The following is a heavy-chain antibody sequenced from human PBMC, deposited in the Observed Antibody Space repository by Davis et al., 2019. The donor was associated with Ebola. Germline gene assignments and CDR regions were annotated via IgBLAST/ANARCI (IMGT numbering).Heavy chain of an antibody. D-gene: IGHD2-2*01. CDR3: VRVLGGCSSTSCFFDP. Sequence: SETLSLTCAVSSGSISSSNWWTWVRQPPGKGPEWIGGIYHSGSTYYNPSLKSRVTISVEKSKNQFSLKLTSVTAADTAMYYCVRVLGGCSSTSCFFDPWGQGTLVTVSS. V-gene: IGHV4-4*02. CDR1: SGSISSSNW. J-gene: IGHJ5*02. CDR2: IYHSGST.